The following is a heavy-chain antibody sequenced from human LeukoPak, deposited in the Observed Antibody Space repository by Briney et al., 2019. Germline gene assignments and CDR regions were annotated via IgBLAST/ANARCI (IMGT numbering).Heavy chain of an antibody. J-gene: IGHJ5*02. CDR1: SGSISTYY. V-gene: IGHV4-59*01. CDR2: IYYSGST. CDR3: ARGGIGSGSYNWFDP. Sequence: SETLSLTCTVSSGSISTYYWSWIRQPPGKALECIGYIYYSGSTDYNPSLKSRVTVSVDTSKNQFSLKLISVTAADTAVYYCARGGIGSGSYNWFDPWGQGTLVTVSS. D-gene: IGHD3-10*01.